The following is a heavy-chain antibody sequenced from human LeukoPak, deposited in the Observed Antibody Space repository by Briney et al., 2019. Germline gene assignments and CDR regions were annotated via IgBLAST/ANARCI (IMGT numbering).Heavy chain of an antibody. D-gene: IGHD3-22*01. CDR3: ARGRGYYYDSTPHWY. V-gene: IGHV4-39*07. CDR2: INHSGST. J-gene: IGHJ4*02. CDR1: DGSISSSSYD. Sequence: SETLSLTCTVSDGSISSSSYDWSWIRQPPGKGLEWTGEINHSGSTNYNPSLKSRVTISVDTSKNQFSLKLSSVTAADTAVYYCARGRGYYYDSTPHWYWGQGTLVTVSS.